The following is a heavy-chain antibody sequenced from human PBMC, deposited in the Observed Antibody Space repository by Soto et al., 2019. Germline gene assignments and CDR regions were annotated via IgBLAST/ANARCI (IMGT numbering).Heavy chain of an antibody. CDR2: IDPSGGGT. V-gene: IGHV1-46*01. J-gene: IGHJ5*02. CDR1: GYTFTSYY. CDR3: ARDRVDCSGGNCWRSVEDT. Sequence: QVQLVQSGAEVKKPGASVRVSCKASGYTFTSYYMHWVRQAPGQGLEWMGIIDPSGGGTSYAPKFQGRLTMTRDTSTSTVYMELSSLRSEDTAVYYCARDRVDCSGGNCWRSVEDTWGQGTLVTVSS. D-gene: IGHD2-15*01.